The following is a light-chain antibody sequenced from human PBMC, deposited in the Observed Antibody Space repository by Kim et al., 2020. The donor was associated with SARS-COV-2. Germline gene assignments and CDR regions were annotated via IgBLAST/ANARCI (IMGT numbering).Light chain of an antibody. V-gene: IGKV3-15*01. J-gene: IGKJ4*01. Sequence: SVSPGERATLYCRARQSVSSNLAWYQQKPGQAPRLLIYRASTRAAGVPARFSGTGSGTEFTLTISSLQSEDFAVYYCQQCNTWPLTFGGGTKLEI. CDR3: QQCNTWPLT. CDR1: QSVSSN. CDR2: RAS.